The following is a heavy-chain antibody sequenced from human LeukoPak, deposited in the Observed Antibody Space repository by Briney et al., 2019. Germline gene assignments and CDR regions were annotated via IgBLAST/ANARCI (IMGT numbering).Heavy chain of an antibody. CDR3: ATLEAYYYDSSGSYYEGDWFDP. CDR1: GYSISNGYY. V-gene: IGHV4-38-2*02. CDR2: IYHTGST. Sequence: SETLSLTCTVSGYSISNGYYWGWIRQPPGKGLEWIGSIYHTGSTYYTPSLKSRVTISVDTSKNQFSLRLTSVTAADTAVYYCATLEAYYYDSSGSYYEGDWFDPWGQGTLVTVSS. J-gene: IGHJ5*02. D-gene: IGHD3-22*01.